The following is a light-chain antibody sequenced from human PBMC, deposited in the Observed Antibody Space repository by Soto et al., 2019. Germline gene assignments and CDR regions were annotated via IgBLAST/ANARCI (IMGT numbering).Light chain of an antibody. CDR3: QKYDSAPLT. CDR1: QGISNH. V-gene: IGKV1-27*01. J-gene: IGKJ4*01. CDR2: AAS. Sequence: DIQMTQSPSSLSAAVGDRVTVTCRASQGISNHLAWYQQKPGKNPKLLIYAASTLHSGVPSRFSGSGSGKDFTITISILQPEDVATYYCQKYDSAPLTFGGGTKVEIK.